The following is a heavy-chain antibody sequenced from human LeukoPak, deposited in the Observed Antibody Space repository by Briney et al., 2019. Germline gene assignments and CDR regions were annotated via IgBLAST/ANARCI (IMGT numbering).Heavy chain of an antibody. CDR1: GYSFTSYW. J-gene: IGHJ5*02. V-gene: IGHV5-51*01. D-gene: IGHD4-17*01. CDR3: ALTTVTTDNWFDP. CDR2: IYPGDSDT. Sequence: ESLKISCKGSGYSFTSYWIGWVRQMPGKGLEWMGIIYPGDSDTRYSPSFQGQVTISADKSISTAYLQWSSLKASDTAMYYCALTTVTTDNWFDPWGQGTLVTVSS.